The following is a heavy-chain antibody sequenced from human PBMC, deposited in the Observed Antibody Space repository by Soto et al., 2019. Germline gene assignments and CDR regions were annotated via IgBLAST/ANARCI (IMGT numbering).Heavy chain of an antibody. J-gene: IGHJ3*02. V-gene: IGHV5-10-1*01. CDR3: ARLHYDFWSGYYGPDDAFDI. D-gene: IGHD3-3*01. CDR2: IDPSDSYT. CDR1: GYSFTSYW. Sequence: LKISCKGSGYSFTSYWISWVRQMPGKGLEWMGRIDPSDSYTNYSPSFQGHVTISADKSISTAYLQWSSLKASDTAMYYCARLHYDFWSGYYGPDDAFDIWGQGTMVTVSS.